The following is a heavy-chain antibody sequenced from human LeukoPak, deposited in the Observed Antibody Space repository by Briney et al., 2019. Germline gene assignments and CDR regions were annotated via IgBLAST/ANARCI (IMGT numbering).Heavy chain of an antibody. CDR3: ASGSSVSYFDY. Sequence: SETLSLTCAVSGYSITSSSWWGWIRQPPGKGLEWIGSIYYSGSTYYNPSLKSRITISLDTSKNQFSLKLSSVTAADTAVYYCASGSSVSYFDYWGQGTLVTVSS. CDR2: IYYSGST. V-gene: IGHV4-38-2*01. J-gene: IGHJ4*02. D-gene: IGHD2-2*01. CDR1: GYSITSSSW.